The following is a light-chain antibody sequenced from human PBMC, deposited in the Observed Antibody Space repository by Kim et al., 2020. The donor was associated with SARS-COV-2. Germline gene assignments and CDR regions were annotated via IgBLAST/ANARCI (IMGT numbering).Light chain of an antibody. CDR1: TGAVTSRSY. CDR2: STT. V-gene: IGLV7-43*01. CDR3: LLFYGTTLV. J-gene: IGLJ3*02. Sequence: PGGTVTLPCASSTGAVTSRSYPSWFQQRPGHAPRPLIYSTTNKYSWTPARFSGSLLGGQAALTLSGVQPEDEAEYYCLLFYGTTLVFGGGTQLTVL.